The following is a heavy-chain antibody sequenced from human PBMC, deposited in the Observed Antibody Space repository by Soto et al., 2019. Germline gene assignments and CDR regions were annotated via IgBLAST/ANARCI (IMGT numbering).Heavy chain of an antibody. D-gene: IGHD6-6*01. Sequence: TLSLTCTVSGGSISSGDYYWSWIRQPPGKGLEWIGYIYYSGSTYYNPSLKSRVTISVDTSKNQFSLKLSSVTVADTAVYYCARVDLVPSSSSSDDWGQGTLVTVSS. J-gene: IGHJ4*02. CDR3: ARVDLVPSSSSSDD. CDR2: IYYSGST. CDR1: GGSISSGDYY. V-gene: IGHV4-30-4*01.